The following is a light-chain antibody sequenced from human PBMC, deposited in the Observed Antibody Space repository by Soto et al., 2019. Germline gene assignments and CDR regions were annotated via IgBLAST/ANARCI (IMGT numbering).Light chain of an antibody. CDR1: QSVSSSY. CDR3: QQYGSSLYT. V-gene: IGKV3-20*01. Sequence: EIVLKQSPGPLSLSPGERATLSCRASQSVSSSYLAWYQQKPGQAPRLLLYGASSRATGIPDRFSGSGSGTDFTLTISRLEPEDFAVYYCQQYGSSLYTFGQGTKLEIK. J-gene: IGKJ2*01. CDR2: GAS.